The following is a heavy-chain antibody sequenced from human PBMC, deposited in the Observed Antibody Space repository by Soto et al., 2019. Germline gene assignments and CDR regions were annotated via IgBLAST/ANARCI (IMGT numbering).Heavy chain of an antibody. V-gene: IGHV1-69*02. CDR3: ARLPVYGSGSYP. D-gene: IGHD3-10*01. CDR1: GGTFSSYT. CDR2: IIPILGIA. Sequence: QVQLVQSGAEVKKPGSSVKVSCKASGGTFSSYTISWVRQAPGQGLEWMGRIIPILGIANYAQKFQGRVTLTADKSTSTGYMELSSLRSEDTAVYYCARLPVYGSGSYPWGQGALVTVSS. J-gene: IGHJ5*02.